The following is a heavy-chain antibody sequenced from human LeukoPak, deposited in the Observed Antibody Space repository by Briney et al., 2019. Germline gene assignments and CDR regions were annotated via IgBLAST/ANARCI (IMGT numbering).Heavy chain of an antibody. D-gene: IGHD3-22*01. CDR2: INHSGST. CDR3: ARDSGGWDYYDSSGYDY. J-gene: IGHJ4*02. Sequence: SETLSLTCAVYGGSFSGYYWSWIRQPPGKGLEWIGEINHSGSTNYNPSLKSRVTISVDTSKNQFSLKLSSVTAADTAVYYCARDSGGWDYYDSSGYDYWGQGTLVTVSS. V-gene: IGHV4-34*01. CDR1: GGSFSGYY.